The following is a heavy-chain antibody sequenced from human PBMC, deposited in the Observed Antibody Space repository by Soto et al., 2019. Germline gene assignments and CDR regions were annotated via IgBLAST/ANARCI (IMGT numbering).Heavy chain of an antibody. CDR1: GGSISSGAYY. V-gene: IGHV4-30-4*01. Sequence: SETLPLTCTVSGGSISSGAYYCSWIRQPPGKGLEWIGYIYYSGSTYYNPSLKSRVTISVDTSKNQFSLKLSSVTAADTAVYYCAQGTIFGVSFDYWGQGTLVTVS. CDR2: IYYSGST. D-gene: IGHD3-3*01. J-gene: IGHJ4*02. CDR3: AQGTIFGVSFDY.